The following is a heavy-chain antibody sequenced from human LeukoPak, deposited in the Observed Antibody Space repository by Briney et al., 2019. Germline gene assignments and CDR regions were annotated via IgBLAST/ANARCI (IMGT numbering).Heavy chain of an antibody. D-gene: IGHD3-10*01. CDR1: GYTFTSYG. V-gene: IGHV1-18*01. J-gene: IGHJ4*02. CDR3: ARTPLPYYYGSGSQDY. Sequence: ASVKVSCKASGYTFTSYGISWVRQAPGQGLEWMGWISAYNGNTNYAQKLQGRVTMTTDTSTSTAYMELRSLRSDDTAVYYCARTPLPYYYGSGSQDYWGQGTLVTVSS. CDR2: ISAYNGNT.